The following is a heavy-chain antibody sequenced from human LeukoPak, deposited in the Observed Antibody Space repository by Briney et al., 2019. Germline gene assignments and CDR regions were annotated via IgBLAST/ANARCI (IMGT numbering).Heavy chain of an antibody. Sequence: GGSLRLSCPASGFTFSSYAMSWVRQAPGKGLEGVSAISGSGGSTYYADSVKGRFTISRDNSKNTLYLQMNSLRAEDTAVYYCATYYVWGSYDYWGQGTLVTVSS. CDR3: ATYYVWGSYDY. CDR2: ISGSGGST. V-gene: IGHV3-23*01. D-gene: IGHD3-16*01. CDR1: GFTFSSYA. J-gene: IGHJ4*02.